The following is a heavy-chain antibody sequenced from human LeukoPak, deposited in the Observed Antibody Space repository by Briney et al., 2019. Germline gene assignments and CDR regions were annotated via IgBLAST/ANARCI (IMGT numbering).Heavy chain of an antibody. CDR1: GFTFDEYG. V-gene: IGHV3-20*04. J-gene: IGHJ4*02. CDR2: INWDGGST. CDR3: AKDSFSGSSLDY. D-gene: IGHD1-26*01. Sequence: GGSLRLSCAASGFTFDEYGMSWVRQAPGKGLEWVSSINWDGGSTAYADSVQGRFTISRDNAKNSLHLQMNSLRTEDTDLYYVAKDSFSGSSLDYWGQGTLVTVSS.